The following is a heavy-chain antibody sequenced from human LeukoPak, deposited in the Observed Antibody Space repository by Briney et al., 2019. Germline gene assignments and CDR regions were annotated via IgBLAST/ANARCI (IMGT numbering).Heavy chain of an antibody. Sequence: SQTLSLTCTVSGGSISSGYYYWSWIRQPPGKGLEWIGYIYFSGSTYYNPSLKSRVTISVHTSKNQFSLSLSSVTAADTAVYYCARGFCTSTNCYQKEWFDPWGRGTLVTVSS. CDR3: ARGFCTSTNCYQKEWFDP. V-gene: IGHV4-30-4*08. CDR2: IYFSGST. CDR1: GGSISSGYYY. J-gene: IGHJ5*02. D-gene: IGHD2-2*01.